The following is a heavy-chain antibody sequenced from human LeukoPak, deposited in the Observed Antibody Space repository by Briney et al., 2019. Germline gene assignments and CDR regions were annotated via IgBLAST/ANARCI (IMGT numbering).Heavy chain of an antibody. J-gene: IGHJ4*02. CDR2: ISSSGSTI. CDR1: GFTFSSYE. Sequence: GGSLRLSCAASGFTFSSYEMNRVRQAPGKGLEWVSYISSSGSTIYYADSVKGRFTISRDNAKNSLYLQMNSLRAEDTAVYYCARIGRYYYDSSGAYFDYWGQGTLVTVSS. D-gene: IGHD3-22*01. CDR3: ARIGRYYYDSSGAYFDY. V-gene: IGHV3-48*03.